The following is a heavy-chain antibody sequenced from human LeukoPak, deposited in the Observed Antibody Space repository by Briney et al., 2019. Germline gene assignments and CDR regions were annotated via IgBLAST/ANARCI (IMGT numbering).Heavy chain of an antibody. CDR1: GFTVSSYE. Sequence: GGSLRLSCAASGFTVSSYEMNRVRQAPGKGLEWVSYISSSGSVKFYADSVKGRFTISRDNAKNSLHLQMNSLRAEDTAVYYCARDWLRLGYWGQGTLVTVSS. CDR2: ISSSGSVK. CDR3: ARDWLRLGY. J-gene: IGHJ4*02. D-gene: IGHD5-12*01. V-gene: IGHV3-48*03.